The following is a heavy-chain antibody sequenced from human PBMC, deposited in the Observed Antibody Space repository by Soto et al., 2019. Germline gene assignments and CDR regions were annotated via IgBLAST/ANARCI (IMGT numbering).Heavy chain of an antibody. CDR3: AKARTAYCTNGVCYRAGWFDP. D-gene: IGHD2-8*01. CDR1: GFTFSSYG. CDR2: ISHDGSNK. V-gene: IGHV3-30*18. Sequence: QVQLVESGGGVVQPGRSLRLSCAASGFTFSSYGMHWVRQAPGKGLEWVAVISHDGSNKYYADSVKGRFTISRDNSKNTLYLQMNRLRAEDRAVYYCAKARTAYCTNGVCYRAGWFDPWGQGTLVTVSS. J-gene: IGHJ5*02.